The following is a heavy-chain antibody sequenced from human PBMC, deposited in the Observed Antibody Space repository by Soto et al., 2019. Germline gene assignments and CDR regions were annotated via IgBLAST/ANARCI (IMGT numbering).Heavy chain of an antibody. CDR1: GFTFSSYA. Sequence: EVQLLESGGGLGQPGGSLRLSCAASGFTFSSYAMSWVRQAPGKGLEWVSAISGSGGSTYYADSVKGRFTISRDNSKNTLYLQMNSLRAEDTAVYYCAKEEDIVVVVAATEPYYFDYWGQGTLVTVSS. CDR3: AKEEDIVVVVAATEPYYFDY. CDR2: ISGSGGST. J-gene: IGHJ4*02. V-gene: IGHV3-23*01. D-gene: IGHD2-15*01.